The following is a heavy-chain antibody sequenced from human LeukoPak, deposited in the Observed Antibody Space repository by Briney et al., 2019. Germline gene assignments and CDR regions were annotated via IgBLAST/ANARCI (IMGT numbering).Heavy chain of an antibody. J-gene: IGHJ3*01. D-gene: IGHD3-10*01. Sequence: PSETLSLTCSVSGVSISSGSNYWGWIRQPPGKTLEWIGSIYSSGSTYYNSSLKSRVIILIDTSKNHFSLTLSSVTAADTAVYYCTRSDGYGLVGIWGQGTMATVSS. CDR2: IYSSGST. V-gene: IGHV4-39*07. CDR3: TRSDGYGLVGI. CDR1: GVSISSGSNY.